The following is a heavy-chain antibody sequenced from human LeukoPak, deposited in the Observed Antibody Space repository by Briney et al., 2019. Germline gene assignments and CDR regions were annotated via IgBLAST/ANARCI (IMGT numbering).Heavy chain of an antibody. CDR1: GFTFNTYA. D-gene: IGHD3-22*01. J-gene: IGHJ3*02. V-gene: IGHV3-23*01. CDR3: AKNHDSNGYHTDDAFDI. Sequence: HAGGSLRLSCAASGFTFNTYAMNWVRQAPGKGLEWVSVISVSGSSTYYADSVKGRFTISRDSSKSTLYLQMNSLRAEDTAIYYCAKNHDSNGYHTDDAFDIWGQGTMVTVSS. CDR2: ISVSGSST.